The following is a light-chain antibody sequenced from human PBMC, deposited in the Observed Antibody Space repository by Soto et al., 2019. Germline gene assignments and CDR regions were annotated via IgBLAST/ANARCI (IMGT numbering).Light chain of an antibody. V-gene: IGKV1-39*01. CDR3: QQYKAFPRT. Sequence: DIPMTQSPSSLSASVGDRVTITCRTSQSIRSSLNWYQQKPGKAPNLLIYAASRLQSGVPSRFSGSGSGTEFIFTITSLQPDDFANYYCQQYKAFPRTFGQGTRVEVK. J-gene: IGKJ1*01. CDR2: AAS. CDR1: QSIRSS.